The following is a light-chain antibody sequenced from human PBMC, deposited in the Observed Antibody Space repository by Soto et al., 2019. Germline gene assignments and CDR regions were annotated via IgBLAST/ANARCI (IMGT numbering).Light chain of an antibody. CDR1: SSDVGGYNY. Sequence: QSALTQPPSASGSPGQSVTISCTGTSSDVGGYNYVSWYKQHPGKPPKLMIYEVSKRPSGVPDRFSGSKSGNTASLTVSGLQAEDEADYYCSSYAGSSVVFGGGTQLTVL. V-gene: IGLV2-8*01. J-gene: IGLJ2*01. CDR2: EVS. CDR3: SSYAGSSVV.